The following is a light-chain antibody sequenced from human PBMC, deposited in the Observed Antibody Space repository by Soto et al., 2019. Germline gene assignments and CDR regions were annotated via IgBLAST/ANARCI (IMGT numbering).Light chain of an antibody. CDR3: AAWDDSLSSVL. Sequence: QSVLTQPPSASGTPGQRVTISCSGSTSNIGSNYVFWYQQLPGSAPKLLISRNDQRPSGVPDRFSGSKSGTSASLAISGLRSEDEADYYCAAWDDSLSSVLFGGGTKVTVL. CDR2: RND. J-gene: IGLJ2*01. V-gene: IGLV1-47*01. CDR1: TSNIGSNY.